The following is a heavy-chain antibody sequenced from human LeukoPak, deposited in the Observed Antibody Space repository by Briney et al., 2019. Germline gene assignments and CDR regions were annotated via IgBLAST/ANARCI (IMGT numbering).Heavy chain of an antibody. CDR1: GYSFTSYW. CDR2: IYPGDSDT. Sequence: GESLKISCKGSGYSFTSYWIGWVRQMPGEGLEWMGIIYPGDSDTRYSPSFQGQVTISADKSISTAYLQWSSLKASDTAMYYCARAGSDGSGSYYPAPAFYYYGMDVWGQGTTVTVSS. D-gene: IGHD3-10*01. CDR3: ARAGSDGSGSYYPAPAFYYYGMDV. J-gene: IGHJ6*02. V-gene: IGHV5-51*01.